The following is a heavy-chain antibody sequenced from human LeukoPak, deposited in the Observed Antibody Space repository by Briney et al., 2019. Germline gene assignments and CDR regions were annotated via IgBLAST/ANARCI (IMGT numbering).Heavy chain of an antibody. CDR3: AKADGYDSTVGYFDY. Sequence: SLRLSFAASGFTFDDYAMHWVRQAPGKGLEWVSGISWNSGSIGYADSVKGRFTISRDNAKNSLYLQMNSLRAEDTALYYCAKADGYDSTVGYFDYWGQGTLVTVSS. CDR1: GFTFDDYA. D-gene: IGHD3-22*01. J-gene: IGHJ4*02. V-gene: IGHV3-9*01. CDR2: ISWNSGSI.